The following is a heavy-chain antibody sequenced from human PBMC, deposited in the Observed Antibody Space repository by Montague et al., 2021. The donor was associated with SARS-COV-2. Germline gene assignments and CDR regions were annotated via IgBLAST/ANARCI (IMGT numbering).Heavy chain of an antibody. D-gene: IGHD3-22*01. J-gene: IGHJ3*02. CDR2: SGST. Sequence: SGSTYYHPSLKSRVTISVDTSNNQFSLKLSSVTAADTAVYYCARVRGITMIGVVIAGAFEXGGKGIMV. CDR3: ARVRGITMIGVVIAGAFEX. V-gene: IGHV4-30-4*01.